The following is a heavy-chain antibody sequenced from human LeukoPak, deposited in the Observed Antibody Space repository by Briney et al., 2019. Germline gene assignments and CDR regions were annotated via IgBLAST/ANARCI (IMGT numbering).Heavy chain of an antibody. CDR3: ARGTPFDY. CDR1: GGSISSYY. Sequence: KPSETLSLTCTVSGGSISSYYWSWIRQPPGKGLEWIGYIYYSGSTNYNPSLKSRVTISVDTSKNQFSLKLSSETAADTAVYYCARGTPFDYWGQGTLVTVSS. J-gene: IGHJ4*02. D-gene: IGHD2-2*01. V-gene: IGHV4-59*01. CDR2: IYYSGST.